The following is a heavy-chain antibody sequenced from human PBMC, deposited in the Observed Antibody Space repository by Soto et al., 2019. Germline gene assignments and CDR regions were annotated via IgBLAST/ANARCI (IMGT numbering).Heavy chain of an antibody. CDR1: GGTFSRSA. D-gene: IGHD1-1*01. V-gene: IGHV1-69*13. J-gene: IGHJ4*02. CDR2: FISIFATT. CDR3: ARGRSSEWNHYLQLED. Sequence: SVKVSCKASGGTFSRSAISWLRQSPGQGLEWMGGFISIFATTDYAQKFQGRVTITADESTSTVYMELSSLTSDDTAMYYCARGRSSEWNHYLQLEDWGPGTLVTVSS.